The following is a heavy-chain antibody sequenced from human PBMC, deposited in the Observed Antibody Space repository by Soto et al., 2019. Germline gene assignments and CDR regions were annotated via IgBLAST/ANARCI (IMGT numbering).Heavy chain of an antibody. CDR1: GFSLTTTSMG. CDR2: IYWDDDQ. Sequence: QITLKESGPPLVRTAQPLTLTCAFSGFSLTTTSMGVAWIRQPPGKALEWLALIYWDDDQRYSPSLKDRLTISKDTSRSRVVLTISNMNPEDTGTYFCAHAGDYDLLSFDHWGPGTLVTASS. V-gene: IGHV2-5*02. J-gene: IGHJ4*02. D-gene: IGHD4-17*01. CDR3: AHAGDYDLLSFDH.